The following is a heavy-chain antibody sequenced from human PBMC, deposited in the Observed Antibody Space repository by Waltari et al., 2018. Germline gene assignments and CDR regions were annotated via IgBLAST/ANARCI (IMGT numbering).Heavy chain of an antibody. D-gene: IGHD4-17*01. V-gene: IGHV1-69*02. Sequence: QVQLVQSGAEVKKPGSSVKVPCKASGGTFSSYTLSWVRRAPGQGLAWMGRIIPILGIANYAQKFQGRVTITADKSTSTAYMELSSLRSEDTAVYYCASPSTVVTRAFDYWGQGTLVTVSS. CDR2: IIPILGIA. CDR3: ASPSTVVTRAFDY. J-gene: IGHJ4*02. CDR1: GGTFSSYT.